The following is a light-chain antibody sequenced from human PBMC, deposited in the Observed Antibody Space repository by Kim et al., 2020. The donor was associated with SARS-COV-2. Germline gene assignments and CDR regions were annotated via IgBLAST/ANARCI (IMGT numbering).Light chain of an antibody. J-gene: IGLJ3*02. Sequence: SVKLTCTLSSGHSSDAIAWHQQQPEKGPRYLMKLNSDGSHNKGDGIPDRFSGSSSGAERYLTISSLQSEDEADYYCQTWGTGIRVFGGGTKLTVL. V-gene: IGLV4-69*01. CDR3: QTWGTGIRV. CDR1: SGHSSDA. CDR2: LNSDGSH.